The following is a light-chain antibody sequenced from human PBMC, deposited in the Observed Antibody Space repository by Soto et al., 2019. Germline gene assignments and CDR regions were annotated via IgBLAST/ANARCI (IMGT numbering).Light chain of an antibody. CDR3: QHSYITPRT. CDR2: AAS. Sequence: DIQMTQSPSILSASVGDRVTITFRASQSISSSLAWYQQKPGKAPNLLIYAASSLQSGVPSRFSGSGSGTDFTLTISSLQPEDFATYYCQHSYITPRTFGQGTKVDIK. J-gene: IGKJ1*01. CDR1: QSISSS. V-gene: IGKV1-39*01.